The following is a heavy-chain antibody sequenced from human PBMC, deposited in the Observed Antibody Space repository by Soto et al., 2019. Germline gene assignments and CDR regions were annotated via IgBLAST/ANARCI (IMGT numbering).Heavy chain of an antibody. CDR1: GYTFTSYA. D-gene: IGHD6-13*01. J-gene: IGHJ6*02. CDR3: ARDVKSGSSWYAPSYYYYGMDV. CDR2: ISAYNGNT. Sequence: ASVKVSCTASGYTFTSYAMHWVRQAPGQGLEWMGWISAYNGNTNYAQKLQGRVTMTTDTSTSTAYMELRSLRSDDTAVYYCARDVKSGSSWYAPSYYYYGMDVWGQGTTVTVSS. V-gene: IGHV1-18*01.